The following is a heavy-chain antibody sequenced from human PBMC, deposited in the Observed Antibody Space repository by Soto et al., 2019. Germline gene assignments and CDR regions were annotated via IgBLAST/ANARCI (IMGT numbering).Heavy chain of an antibody. V-gene: IGHV1-46*03. CDR1: GYTFTSLY. D-gene: IGHD3-10*01. J-gene: IGHJ4*02. CDR2: INPNGGST. Sequence: QVQPIQAWGEGKKPWASGEGSFKASGYTFTSLYIHWVRQAPGQGLEWMAIINPNGGSTNYAQKFQGRVTMTRDTSTSTVYMELSSLTSEDTAVYYCARSLMEGDYWGQGTLVTVSS. CDR3: ARSLMEGDY.